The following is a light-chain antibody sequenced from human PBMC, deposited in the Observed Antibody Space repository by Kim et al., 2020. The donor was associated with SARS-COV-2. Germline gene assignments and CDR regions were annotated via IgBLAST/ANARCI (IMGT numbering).Light chain of an antibody. CDR2: GAS. CDR3: QKYNSVPS. Sequence: DIQLTQSPSSLSASVGDRVTITCRASQGITNYLAWYQQKPGEVPKLLIYGASTLQSDVPSRFSGRVSGTDFTLTISSLQPEDGATYFCQKYNSVPSFGGGTKVDIK. CDR1: QGITNY. J-gene: IGKJ4*01. V-gene: IGKV1-27*01.